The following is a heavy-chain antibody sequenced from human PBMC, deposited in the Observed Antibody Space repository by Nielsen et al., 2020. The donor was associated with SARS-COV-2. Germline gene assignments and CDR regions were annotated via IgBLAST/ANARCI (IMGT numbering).Heavy chain of an antibody. V-gene: IGHV3-15*01. CDR2: IKAKTDGETT. Sequence: GESLKISCAASGFTFRNAWMTWVRQAPGKGLEWVGRIKAKTDGETTVYAAPVQGRFTISRDDSEMTLYLQMDSLEIEDTGVYYCSTGGVAAVGTYYYYYGMDVWGQGTTVAVSS. D-gene: IGHD6-13*01. CDR1: GFTFRNAW. J-gene: IGHJ6*02. CDR3: STGGVAAVGTYYYYYGMDV.